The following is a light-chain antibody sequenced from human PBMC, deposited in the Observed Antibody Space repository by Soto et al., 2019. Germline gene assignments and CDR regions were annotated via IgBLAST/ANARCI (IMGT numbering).Light chain of an antibody. CDR3: HTLGTGIRV. V-gene: IGLV4-69*01. Sequence: QPVLTQSPSAYASLGASVKLTCTLSSGHSSYAIAWHQQQPEKGPRYLMKLNSDGSHSKGDGIPDRFSGSSSGAERYLTNSSLQSEDEADYYCHTLGTGIRVFGGGTKLTVL. CDR1: SGHSSYA. CDR2: LNSDGSH. J-gene: IGLJ2*01.